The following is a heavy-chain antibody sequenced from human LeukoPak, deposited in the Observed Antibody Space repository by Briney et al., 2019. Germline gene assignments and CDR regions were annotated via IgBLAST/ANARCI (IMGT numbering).Heavy chain of an antibody. CDR3: AKDSVTFGVVIRDAFDI. CDR1: GFTFSSYA. D-gene: IGHD3-3*01. Sequence: GGSLRLSCAASGFTFSSYAMSWVRQAPGKGLEWVSATSGSGGSTYYADSVKGRFTISRDNSKNTLYLRMNSLRAEDTAVYYCAKDSVTFGVVIRDAFDIWGQGTMVTVSS. J-gene: IGHJ3*02. CDR2: TSGSGGST. V-gene: IGHV3-23*01.